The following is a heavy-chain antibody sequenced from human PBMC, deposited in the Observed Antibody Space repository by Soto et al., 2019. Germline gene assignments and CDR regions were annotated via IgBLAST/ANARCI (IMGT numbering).Heavy chain of an antibody. Sequence: ASVKVACKASGGTFSSYAISWVRQAPGQGLEWMGGIIPIFGTANYAQKFQGRVTITADKSTSTAYMELSSLRSEDTAVYYCAREAYSSGWYWVDYWGQGTLVTVSS. V-gene: IGHV1-69*06. CDR1: GGTFSSYA. CDR2: IIPIFGTA. D-gene: IGHD6-19*01. CDR3: AREAYSSGWYWVDY. J-gene: IGHJ4*02.